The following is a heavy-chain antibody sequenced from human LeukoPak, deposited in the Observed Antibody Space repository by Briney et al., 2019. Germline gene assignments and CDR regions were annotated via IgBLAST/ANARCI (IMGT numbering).Heavy chain of an antibody. D-gene: IGHD1-7*01. CDR1: GYTFTSNG. Sequence: GASVKLSCKASGYTFTSNGISWVRHAPGQGLEWMGLISAYNGNTNYAQKLQGRVTMTTDTSTSTAYMELRSLRSDGTAVYYCARAIPSLYNWNSLRVDVWGKGTTVTVSS. CDR2: ISAYNGNT. J-gene: IGHJ6*04. V-gene: IGHV1-18*01. CDR3: ARAIPSLYNWNSLRVDV.